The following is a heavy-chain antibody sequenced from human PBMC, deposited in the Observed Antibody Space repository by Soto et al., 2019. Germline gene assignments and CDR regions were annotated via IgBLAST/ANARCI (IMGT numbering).Heavy chain of an antibody. V-gene: IGHV3-48*03. Sequence: EVHLVESGGALVQPGGSLRLSCAASRFTFSTYEMNWVRQAPGKGLEWVSYINTSGSTVYYADSVKGRFTISRDNTRNSLYLQMNSLRDEDTALYYCVRYCSTTLCNGVATRTFDYWGQGTLVTVSS. CDR1: RFTFSTYE. CDR3: VRYCSTTLCNGVATRTFDY. J-gene: IGHJ4*02. CDR2: INTSGSTV. D-gene: IGHD2-2*01.